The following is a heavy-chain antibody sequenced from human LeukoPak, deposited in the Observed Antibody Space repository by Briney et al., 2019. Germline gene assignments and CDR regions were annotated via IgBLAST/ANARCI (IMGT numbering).Heavy chain of an antibody. CDR1: GGSFSGYY. V-gene: IGHV4-34*01. Sequence: SETLSLTCAVYGGSFSGYYWSWIRQPPGEGLEWIGEINHSGSTNYNPSLKSRVTISVDTSKNQFSLKLSSVTAADTAVYYCARGRALDIWGQGTVVTVSS. CDR3: ARGRALDI. CDR2: INHSGST. J-gene: IGHJ3*02.